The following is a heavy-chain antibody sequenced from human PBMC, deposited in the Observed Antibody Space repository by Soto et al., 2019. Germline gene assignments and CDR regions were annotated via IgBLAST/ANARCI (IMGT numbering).Heavy chain of an antibody. J-gene: IGHJ6*02. Sequence: PGESLKISCKGSGYSFTSYWISWVRQMPGKGLEWMGRIDPSDSYTNYSPSFQGHVTISADKSISTAYLQWSSLKASDTAKYYCASSVGSSGYYYYGMDVWGQGITVTVSS. CDR2: IDPSDSYT. CDR3: ASSVGSSGYYYYGMDV. CDR1: GYSFTSYW. V-gene: IGHV5-10-1*01. D-gene: IGHD6-6*01.